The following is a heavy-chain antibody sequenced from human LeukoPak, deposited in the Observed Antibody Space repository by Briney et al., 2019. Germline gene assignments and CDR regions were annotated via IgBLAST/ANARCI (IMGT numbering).Heavy chain of an antibody. CDR1: GLTCSKHW. CDR3: ARGLYCSGGSCSTGDVFDI. CDR2: IKQDGSEK. D-gene: IGHD2-15*01. V-gene: IGHV3-7*01. J-gene: IGHJ3*02. Sequence: GGSLRLSCAASGLTCSKHWMSWVRQAPGKGLEWVANIKQDGSEKYYVDSVKGRFTISRDNAKNSLYLQMNSLRAEDTAVYYCARGLYCSGGSCSTGDVFDIWGQGTMVTVSS.